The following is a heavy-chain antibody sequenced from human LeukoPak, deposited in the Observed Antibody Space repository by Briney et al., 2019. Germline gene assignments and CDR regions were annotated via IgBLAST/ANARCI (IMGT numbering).Heavy chain of an antibody. V-gene: IGHV3-53*01. CDR1: GFIVSHNY. CDR2: IYIDGTT. Sequence: GRSLRLSCAASGFIVSHNYMTWVRQAPGKGLEWISVIYIDGTTYYADSVKGRFTISRDQANNTLYLQMNTLRDEDTAVYYCARGPRYSFYWGQGTLVSVSS. CDR3: ARGPRYSFY. J-gene: IGHJ4*02. D-gene: IGHD6-13*01.